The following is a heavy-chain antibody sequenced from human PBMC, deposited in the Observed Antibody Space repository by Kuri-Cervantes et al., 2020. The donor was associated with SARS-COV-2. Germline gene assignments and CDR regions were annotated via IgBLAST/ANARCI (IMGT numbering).Heavy chain of an antibody. CDR3: ARESPAYDSSGYYQGGFDP. J-gene: IGHJ5*02. CDR1: GFTFSSYS. CDR2: ISSSSSYI. Sequence: GGSLRLSCAASGFTFSSYSMNWVRQAPGKGLEWVSSISSSSSYIYYADSVKGRFTISRDNSKNTLYLQMNSLRAEDTAVYYCARESPAYDSSGYYQGGFDPWGQGTLVTVSS. V-gene: IGHV3-21*01. D-gene: IGHD3-22*01.